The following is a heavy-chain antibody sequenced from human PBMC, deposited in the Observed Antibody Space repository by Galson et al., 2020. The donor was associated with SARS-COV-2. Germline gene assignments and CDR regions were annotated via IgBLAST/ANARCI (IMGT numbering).Heavy chain of an antibody. CDR3: ARDRSSNIFPEYYMDV. J-gene: IGHJ6*03. V-gene: IGHV3-21*01. Sequence: GESLKISCAASGFTFSSYSMNWVRQAPGKGLEWVSSISSSSSYIYYADSVKGRFTISRDNAKNSLYLQMNSLRAEDTAVYYCARDRSSNIFPEYYMDVWGKGTTVTVSS. CDR1: GFTFSSYS. CDR2: ISSSSSYI.